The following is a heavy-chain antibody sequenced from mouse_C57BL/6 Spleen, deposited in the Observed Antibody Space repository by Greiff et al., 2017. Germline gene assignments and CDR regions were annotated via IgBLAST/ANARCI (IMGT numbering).Heavy chain of an antibody. V-gene: IGHV5-9-1*02. CDR3: TREHYDYDYFDY. Sequence: EVKLVESGEGLVKPGGSLKLSCAASGFTFSSYAMSWVRQTPEKRLEWVAYISSGGDYIYYADTVKGRFTISRDNARNTLYLQMSSLKSEDTAMYYCTREHYDYDYFDYWGQGTTLTVSS. CDR2: ISSGGDYI. J-gene: IGHJ2*01. CDR1: GFTFSSYA. D-gene: IGHD2-4*01.